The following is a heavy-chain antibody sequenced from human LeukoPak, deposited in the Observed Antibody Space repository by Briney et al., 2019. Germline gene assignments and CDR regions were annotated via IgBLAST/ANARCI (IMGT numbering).Heavy chain of an antibody. D-gene: IGHD2-15*01. CDR1: GDSIGNYY. CDR3: ARNRGYCRGGSYYSGGDFDY. V-gene: IGHV4-4*07. CDR2: IYSSGST. Sequence: SETLSLTCTASGDSIGNYYWSWIRQPAGKGLEWIGRIYSSGSTNYNPSLKSRVIMSVDTSKSQFSMKLRSVTAADTAVYFCARNRGYCRGGSYYSGGDFDYWGQGTLVTVSS. J-gene: IGHJ4*02.